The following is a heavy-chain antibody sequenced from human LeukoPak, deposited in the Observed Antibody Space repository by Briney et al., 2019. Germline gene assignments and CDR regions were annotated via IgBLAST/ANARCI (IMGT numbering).Heavy chain of an antibody. J-gene: IGHJ4*02. Sequence: GGSLRLSCAASGFTFSSYAMHWVRQAPGKGLEWVGVISYDGSNKYYADSVKGRFTIYSDNSKNTLYLQMNSLRHEDPALYYCARSVVPAAHFDYWGQGTLVTASS. V-gene: IGHV3-30*04. D-gene: IGHD2-2*01. CDR1: GFTFSSYA. CDR3: ARSVVPAAHFDY. CDR2: ISYDGSNK.